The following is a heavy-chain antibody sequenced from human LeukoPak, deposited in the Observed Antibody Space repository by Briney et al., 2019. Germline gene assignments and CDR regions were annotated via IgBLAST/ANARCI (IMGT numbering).Heavy chain of an antibody. Sequence: ASVKASCKPSGYTFTSYGISWVRHAPGQGLEWMGWISAYNGNTNYAQKLQGRVTMTTDTSTSTAYMELRSLRSDDTAVYYCAREVGATSAFDIWGQGTMVTVSS. CDR1: GYTFTSYG. J-gene: IGHJ3*02. CDR2: ISAYNGNT. CDR3: AREVGATSAFDI. D-gene: IGHD1-26*01. V-gene: IGHV1-18*01.